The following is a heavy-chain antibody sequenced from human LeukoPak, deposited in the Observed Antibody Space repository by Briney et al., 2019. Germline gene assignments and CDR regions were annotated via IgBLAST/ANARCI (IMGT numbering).Heavy chain of an antibody. J-gene: IGHJ4*02. CDR3: ARHSSRGYYKTSPLDY. CDR1: GGSIGSSSYY. CDR2: IYYSGST. V-gene: IGHV4-39*01. D-gene: IGHD3-22*01. Sequence: SETLSLTRTVSGGSIGSSSYYWGWIRQPPGKGLEWVGSIYYSGSTYYNPSLKSRVTISVDTSKNQFSLKLSSVTAADTAVYYCARHSSRGYYKTSPLDYWGQGTLVTVSS.